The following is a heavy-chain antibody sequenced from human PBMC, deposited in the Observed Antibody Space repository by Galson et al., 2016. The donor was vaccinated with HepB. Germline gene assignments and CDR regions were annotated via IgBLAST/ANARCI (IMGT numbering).Heavy chain of an antibody. J-gene: IGHJ4*02. V-gene: IGHV3-72*01. CDR3: TRTGLGDFDY. CDR1: GFILSDYY. CDR2: TRNRARSYTT. Sequence: SLRLSCAASGFILSDYYMDWVRRAPGKGLEWVGRTRNRARSYTTDYVASVKGRFTILRDNSRSAVFLHMHGLKPEDAAIYYCTRTGLGDFDYWGRGTLVTVSS.